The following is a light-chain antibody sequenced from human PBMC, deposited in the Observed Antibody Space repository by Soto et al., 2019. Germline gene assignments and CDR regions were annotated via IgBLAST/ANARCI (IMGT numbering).Light chain of an antibody. Sequence: QSVLTQPASVSGSPGQSITISCTGTSTDVGTYNYVSWYQQHPGKAPKLMIYEVTNRPSGVSIRFSGSKSGNTASLTISGLQAEDEADYYCTSYTSSVRLRYVFGPGTTLTVL. CDR2: EVT. J-gene: IGLJ1*01. V-gene: IGLV2-14*01. CDR1: STDVGTYNY. CDR3: TSYTSSVRLRYV.